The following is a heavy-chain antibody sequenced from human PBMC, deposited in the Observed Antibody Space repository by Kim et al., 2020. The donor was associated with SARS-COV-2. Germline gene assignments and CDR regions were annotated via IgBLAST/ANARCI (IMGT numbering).Heavy chain of an antibody. CDR3: ARAIQDPYFSGGICYRFV. CDR2: ISVFNGKT. CDR1: GYTFTSYG. D-gene: IGHD2-15*01. V-gene: IGHV1-18*01. J-gene: IGHJ3*01. Sequence: ASVKVSCKAAGYTFTSYGIAWVRQAPGQGLEWMGWISVFNGKTEYAQGLQGRVTMTTVPAMNTAYLELRSLRSDDTAVYYCARAIQDPYFSGGICYRFVW.